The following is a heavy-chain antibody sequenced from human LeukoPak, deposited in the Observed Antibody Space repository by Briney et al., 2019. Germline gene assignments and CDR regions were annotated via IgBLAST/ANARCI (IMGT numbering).Heavy chain of an antibody. D-gene: IGHD6-25*01. CDR3: AMYNSDWGRVDY. CDR2: ISGSGGNT. Sequence: PGGSLRLSCAASGFTFSIYAMSWVRQAPGKGLEWVSAISGSGGNTYYADSVKGRFTISRDNSENTLYLQVNSLRVEDTAEYYCAMYNSDWGRVDYWGQGTLVTVSS. CDR1: GFTFSIYA. V-gene: IGHV3-23*01. J-gene: IGHJ4*02.